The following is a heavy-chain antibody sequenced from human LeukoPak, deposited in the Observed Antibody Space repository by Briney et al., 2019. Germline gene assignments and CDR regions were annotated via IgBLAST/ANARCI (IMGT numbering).Heavy chain of an antibody. V-gene: IGHV3-30*18. Sequence: GGSLRLSCAASGFTFSSYGMHWVRQAPGKGLEWVAVISYDGSNKYYADSVKGRFTISRDNSKNTLYLQMNSLRAEDTAVYYCAKPLYGSSSPSPNRHYYYGMDVWGEGTTVTVSS. CDR3: AKPLYGSSSPSPNRHYYYGMDV. D-gene: IGHD6-13*01. CDR1: GFTFSSYG. J-gene: IGHJ6*04. CDR2: ISYDGSNK.